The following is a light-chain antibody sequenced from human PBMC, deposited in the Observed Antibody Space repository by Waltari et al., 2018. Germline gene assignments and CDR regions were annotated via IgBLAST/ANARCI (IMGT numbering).Light chain of an antibody. V-gene: IGLV2-14*03. CDR1: SSDVGAYNF. Sequence: QSALTQPASVSGSPGQSIAISCAGTSSDVGAYNFVSWYQQHPGKAPKLMVYDVNERPSGVSDRFSGSKSGNTAYLTISGLQAEDETDYYCSSFTTSGTYVFGTGTKVIVL. J-gene: IGLJ1*01. CDR3: SSFTTSGTYV. CDR2: DVN.